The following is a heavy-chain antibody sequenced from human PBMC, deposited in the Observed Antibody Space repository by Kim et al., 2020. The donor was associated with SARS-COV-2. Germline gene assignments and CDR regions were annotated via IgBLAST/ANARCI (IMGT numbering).Heavy chain of an antibody. Sequence: GGSLRLSCTGSGFTFGDYAMSWFRQAPGKGLEWVGFIRSKTSGGTAGYAASVKGRFTISRDDSKSIAYLQMNSLKTEDTAVYYCTRDRGPYDYWGQGTLVTVYS. V-gene: IGHV3-49*03. D-gene: IGHD3-10*01. CDR1: GFTFGDYA. J-gene: IGHJ4*02. CDR2: IRSKTSGGTA. CDR3: TRDRGPYDY.